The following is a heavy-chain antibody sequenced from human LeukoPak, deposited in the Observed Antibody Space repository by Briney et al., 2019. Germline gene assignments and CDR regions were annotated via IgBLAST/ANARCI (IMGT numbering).Heavy chain of an antibody. Sequence: GGSLRLSCVASGFTFSDYYMSWIRQAPGKGLEWVSYISSSVTTIYYADSVKGRITISRDNARNSLYLQMNSLRAEDTAVYYCARADSSGWYGVDYWGQGTLVTVSS. V-gene: IGHV3-11*01. CDR2: ISSSVTTI. CDR1: GFTFSDYY. D-gene: IGHD6-19*01. J-gene: IGHJ4*02. CDR3: ARADSSGWYGVDY.